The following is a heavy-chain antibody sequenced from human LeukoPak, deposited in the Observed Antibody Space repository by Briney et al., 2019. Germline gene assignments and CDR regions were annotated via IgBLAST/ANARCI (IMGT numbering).Heavy chain of an antibody. D-gene: IGHD1-26*01. CDR3: ARTVVGATTEFDY. Sequence: PSETLSLTCTVSGGSISSYYWSWIRQPPGKGLEWIGYIYYSGSTNYNPSLKSRVTTSVDTSKNQFSLKLSSVTAADTAVYYCARTVVGATTEFDYWGQGTLVTVSS. CDR2: IYYSGST. V-gene: IGHV4-59*08. CDR1: GGSISSYY. J-gene: IGHJ4*02.